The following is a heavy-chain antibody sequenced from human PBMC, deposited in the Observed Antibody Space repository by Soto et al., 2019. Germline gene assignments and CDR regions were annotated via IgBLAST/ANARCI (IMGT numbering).Heavy chain of an antibody. J-gene: IGHJ4*02. CDR2: LYYSGNT. V-gene: IGHV4-59*01. Sequence: SETLSLTCTVSGGSITPFYWSWVRQPPGKGLEWIGYLYYSGNTNYNPSLKSRVTISVDASKNQVSLRLTSVTAADTAVYYCARVGGVAARTFDYWGQGTVVTVSS. CDR3: ARVGGVAARTFDY. CDR1: GGSITPFY. D-gene: IGHD2-15*01.